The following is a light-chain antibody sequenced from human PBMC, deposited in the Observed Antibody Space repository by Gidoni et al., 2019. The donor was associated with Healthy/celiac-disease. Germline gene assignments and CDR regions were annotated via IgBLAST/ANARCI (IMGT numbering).Light chain of an antibody. CDR1: QSISSW. CDR3: QQYNSYPWT. Sequence: DIQMTQSPSTLSASVGDRVTITCRASQSISSWLAWYQQKPGKAPKLLIYKASSLESGVPSSFIGSGSGTEFTLTISSLQPDDLATYYCQQYNSYPWTFGQGTKVEIK. J-gene: IGKJ1*01. CDR2: KAS. V-gene: IGKV1-5*03.